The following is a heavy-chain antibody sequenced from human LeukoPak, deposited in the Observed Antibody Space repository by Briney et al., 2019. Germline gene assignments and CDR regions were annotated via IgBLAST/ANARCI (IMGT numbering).Heavy chain of an antibody. CDR1: GFTFSSYW. J-gene: IGHJ4*02. D-gene: IGHD1-1*01. V-gene: IGHV3-74*01. CDR2: IKSDGGST. CDR3: ARAYNSHFDY. Sequence: QPGGSLRLSCAASGFTFSSYWMHWVRQAPGKGLVCVSRIKSDGGSTSYADSVKGRFTISRDDAKNTLYLQMNSLRAEDTAVYYCARAYNSHFDYWGQGALVTVSS.